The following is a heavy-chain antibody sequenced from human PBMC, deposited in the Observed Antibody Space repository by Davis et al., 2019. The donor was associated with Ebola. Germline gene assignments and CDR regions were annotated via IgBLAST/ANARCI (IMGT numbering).Heavy chain of an antibody. D-gene: IGHD1-26*01. V-gene: IGHV3-23*03. CDR3: ARVGLPGWYFDL. Sequence: PGGSLRLSCAASGFSFSVYAMTWVRQAPGRGPEWVAVIDSDGTRAYLADSVKGRFAVSRDNSRKTLSLQMNSLRAEDTAVYYCARVGLPGWYFDLWGRGTLVTVSS. J-gene: IGHJ2*01. CDR1: GFSFSVYA. CDR2: IDSDGTRA.